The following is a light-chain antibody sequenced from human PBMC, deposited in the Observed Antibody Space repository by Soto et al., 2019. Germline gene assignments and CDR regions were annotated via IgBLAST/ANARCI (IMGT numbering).Light chain of an antibody. Sequence: QSVLTQPPSASGTPGQRVTISCSGSSSNIGSNTVNGSQQRPGTAPKLLIYSNNQRPSGVPDRFSGSRSGTSASLAVSGLQSEDEGDYYCAAWDDSVSGRGVFGGGTKGTVL. CDR1: SSNIGSNT. CDR2: SNN. CDR3: AAWDDSVSGRGV. V-gene: IGLV1-44*01. J-gene: IGLJ3*02.